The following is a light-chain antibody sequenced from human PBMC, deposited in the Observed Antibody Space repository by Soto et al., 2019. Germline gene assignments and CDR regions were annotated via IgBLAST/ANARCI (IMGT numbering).Light chain of an antibody. CDR1: SSDVGGYNY. Sequence: QSVLTQPASVSGSPGQSVSISCTGTSSDVGGYNYVSWYQQHPGQAPRLMIYEVTNRPSGVSNRFSGSKSGNTASLTISGLQAEDEADYYCCSYTSSSTTVVFGSGTKLTVL. CDR2: EVT. J-gene: IGLJ1*01. V-gene: IGLV2-14*01. CDR3: CSYTSSSTTVV.